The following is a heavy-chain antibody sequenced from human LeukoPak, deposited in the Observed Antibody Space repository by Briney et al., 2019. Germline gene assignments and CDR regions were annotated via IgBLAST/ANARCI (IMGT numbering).Heavy chain of an antibody. J-gene: IGHJ4*02. CDR2: INHSGST. Sequence: PSETLSLTCAVYGGSFSGYYWSWIRQPPGKGPEWIGEINHSGSTNYNPSLKSRVTISVDTSKNQFSLKLSSVTAADTAVYRSSTSWRFDYWGQGTLVTVSS. CDR1: GGSFSGYY. CDR3: STSWRFDY. V-gene: IGHV4-34*01. D-gene: IGHD2-2*01.